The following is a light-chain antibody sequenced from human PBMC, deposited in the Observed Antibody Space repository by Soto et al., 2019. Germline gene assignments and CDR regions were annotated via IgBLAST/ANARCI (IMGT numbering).Light chain of an antibody. CDR3: QQRSNWPPWT. Sequence: EVVLTQSPATLSLSPGERATLSCRASQSISSYLAWFQQKPGQAPRLPIYDASNRATGIPARFSGSGSGTDFTLTIGSLEPEDFEVYYCQQRSNWPPWTFGQGTRWKSN. CDR1: QSISSY. CDR2: DAS. V-gene: IGKV3-11*01. J-gene: IGKJ1*01.